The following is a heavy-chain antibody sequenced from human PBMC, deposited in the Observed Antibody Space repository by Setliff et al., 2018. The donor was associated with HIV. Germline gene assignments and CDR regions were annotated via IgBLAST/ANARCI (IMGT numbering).Heavy chain of an antibody. CDR2: FYYGGST. J-gene: IGHJ4*02. V-gene: IGHV4-59*01. CDR1: GDSIGTYY. D-gene: IGHD4-17*01. Sequence: PSETLSLTCSVSGDSIGTYYWNWIRQTPGKRLEWIGFFYYGGSTDYNPALKNRVAISVDTSRNRVSLKMTSVTAADTAVYYCATTTVATPDPYYFDIWGQGTLVTVSS. CDR3: ATTTVATPDPYYFDI.